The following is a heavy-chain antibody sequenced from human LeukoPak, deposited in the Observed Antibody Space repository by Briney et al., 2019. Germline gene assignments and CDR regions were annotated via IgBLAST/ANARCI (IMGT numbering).Heavy chain of an antibody. CDR3: ARGDFWSGSQPFDY. CDR1: GVSMNSYY. J-gene: IGHJ4*02. CDR2: IFYTGGT. Sequence: ETLSLTCSVSGVSMNSYYWSWIRQPPGKELEWLAYIFYTGGTNYNPSLKSRVTISVDTSKNQFSLTLNSVTAADTAVYYCARGDFWSGSQPFDYWGQGILVTVSS. D-gene: IGHD3-3*01. V-gene: IGHV4-59*01.